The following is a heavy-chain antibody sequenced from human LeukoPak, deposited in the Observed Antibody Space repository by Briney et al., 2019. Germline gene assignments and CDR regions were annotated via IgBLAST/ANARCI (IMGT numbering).Heavy chain of an antibody. J-gene: IGHJ4*02. V-gene: IGHV3-23*01. CDR3: AKDFRLRPTDYFDY. Sequence: GGSLRLSCAASGVTFSSYAMSWVRQAPGKGLEWVSAISGSGGSTYYADSVKGRVTISRDNSKNTLYLQMNSLRAEDTAVYYCAKDFRLRPTDYFDYWGQGTLVTVSS. CDR2: ISGSGGST. CDR1: GVTFSSYA. D-gene: IGHD5/OR15-5a*01.